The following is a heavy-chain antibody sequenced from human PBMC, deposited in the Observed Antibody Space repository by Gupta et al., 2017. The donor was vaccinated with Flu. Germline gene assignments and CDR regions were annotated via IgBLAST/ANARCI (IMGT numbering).Heavy chain of an antibody. D-gene: IGHD4-17*01. V-gene: IGHV4-31*03. Sequence: QVELQESGPGLVKPSQTLSLSCSVSGVSISGGTYYWSWIRQHPGKGLEWIGYINDGGMTYYNPSLNSRVSMSIATSKNQFSLKLSSVTAADTALYYCATMSTVTTFFDYWGQGTLVTVSS. CDR2: INDGGMT. CDR1: GVSISGGTYY. CDR3: ATMSTVTTFFDY. J-gene: IGHJ4*02.